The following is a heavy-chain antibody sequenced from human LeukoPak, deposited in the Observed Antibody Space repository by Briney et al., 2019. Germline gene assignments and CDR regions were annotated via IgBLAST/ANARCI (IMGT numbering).Heavy chain of an antibody. J-gene: IGHJ6*02. CDR2: INPNSGGT. CDR1: GYTFTGYY. Sequence: ASVKVSCKASGYTFTGYYMHWVRQAPGRGLEWMGRINPNSGGTNYAQKFQGWVTMTRDTSISTAYMELSRLRSDDTAVYYCARGGYDFVYYYYGMDVWGQGTTVTVSS. V-gene: IGHV1-2*04. CDR3: ARGGYDFVYYYYGMDV. D-gene: IGHD3-3*01.